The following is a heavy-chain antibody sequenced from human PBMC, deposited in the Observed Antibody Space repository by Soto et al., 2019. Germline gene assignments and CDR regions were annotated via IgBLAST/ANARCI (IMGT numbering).Heavy chain of an antibody. Sequence: SVKVSCKASGGTFSSYAISWVRQAPGQGLEWMGGIIPIFGTANYAQKFQGRVTITADESTSTAYMELSSLRSEDTAVYYCARRGITIFGVGDYYGMDVWGQGXTVTVYS. CDR3: ARRGITIFGVGDYYGMDV. CDR1: GGTFSSYA. CDR2: IIPIFGTA. J-gene: IGHJ6*02. D-gene: IGHD3-3*01. V-gene: IGHV1-69*13.